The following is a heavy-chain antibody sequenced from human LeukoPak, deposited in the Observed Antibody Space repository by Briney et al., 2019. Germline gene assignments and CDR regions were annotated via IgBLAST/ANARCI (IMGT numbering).Heavy chain of an antibody. CDR3: ARGRFLDAFDI. Sequence: SQTLSLTCTVSGASISSGDYSWSWIRQPPGKGLEWIGYIYYSGSTKYKPSLKSRVTISVDTSKNQFSLKLSSVTAADTAVYYCARGRFLDAFDIWGQGTMVTVSS. CDR2: IYYSGST. V-gene: IGHV4-61*08. CDR1: GASISSGDYS. J-gene: IGHJ3*02. D-gene: IGHD3-3*01.